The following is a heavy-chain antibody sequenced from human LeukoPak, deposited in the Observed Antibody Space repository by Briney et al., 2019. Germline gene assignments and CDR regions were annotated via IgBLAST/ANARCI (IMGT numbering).Heavy chain of an antibody. CDR3: ARHPFATPFDQ. V-gene: IGHV4-59*08. CDR1: GGSMINNY. D-gene: IGHD2-15*01. Sequence: SETLSLTCTVSGGSMINNYWSWIRQAPGKGLEWIGYIYQTGDSNHNPSLKSRVIISMDTSKNQMSLNLKSVTAADTAVYYCARHPFATPFDQWGQGTLVTVSS. CDR2: IYQTGDS. J-gene: IGHJ4*02.